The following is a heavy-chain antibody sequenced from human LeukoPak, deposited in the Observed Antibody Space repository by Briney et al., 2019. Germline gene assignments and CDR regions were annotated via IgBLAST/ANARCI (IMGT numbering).Heavy chain of an antibody. CDR2: INHSGST. CDR3: ARAGNVDTAMVAY. J-gene: IGHJ4*02. D-gene: IGHD5-18*01. Sequence: SETLSLTCAVYGGSFSGYYWSWIRQPPGKGLEWIGEINHSGSTNYNPSLKSRVTISVDTSKNQFSLKLSSVTAADTAVYYCARAGNVDTAMVAYWGQGTLVTVSS. CDR1: GGSFSGYY. V-gene: IGHV4-34*01.